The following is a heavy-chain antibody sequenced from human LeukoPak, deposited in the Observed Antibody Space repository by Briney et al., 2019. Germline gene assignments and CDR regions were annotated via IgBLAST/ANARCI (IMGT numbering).Heavy chain of an antibody. CDR2: IYYSGST. Sequence: PSETLSLTCTVSGGSISSYYWSWIRQPPGKGLEWIGYIYYSGSTNYNPSLKSRVTISVDTSKNQFSLKLSSVTAADTAVYYRARGRYSPLDPWGQGTLVTVSS. CDR3: ARGRYSPLDP. CDR1: GGSISSYY. J-gene: IGHJ5*02. V-gene: IGHV4-59*08. D-gene: IGHD3-9*01.